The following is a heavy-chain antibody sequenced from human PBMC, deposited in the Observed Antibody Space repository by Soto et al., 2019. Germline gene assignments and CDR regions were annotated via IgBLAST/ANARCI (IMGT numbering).Heavy chain of an antibody. CDR2: IYYSGST. Sequence: QVQLQESGPGLVKPSQTLSLTCTVSGGSISSGGYYWSWIRQHPGKGLEWIGYIYYSGSTYYNPSLKSRVTISVDTSKNQFSLKLSSVTAADTAVYYCARERQSYDILTGYYTRYYFEYWGQGTLVTVSS. J-gene: IGHJ4*02. D-gene: IGHD3-9*01. CDR1: GGSISSGGYY. V-gene: IGHV4-31*03. CDR3: ARERQSYDILTGYYTRYYFEY.